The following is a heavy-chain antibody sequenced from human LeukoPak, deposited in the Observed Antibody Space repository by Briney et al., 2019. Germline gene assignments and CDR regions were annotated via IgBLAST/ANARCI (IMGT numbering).Heavy chain of an antibody. Sequence: SETLSLTCTVSGGSISSYYWSWIRQPPGKGLEWIGYIYYSGSTNYNPSLKSRVTISVDTSKNQFSLKLSSVTAADTAVYYCARXXXXXXAXXXXXYXYXMDVWGQGTTVTVSS. CDR3: ARXXXXXXAXXXXXYXYXMDV. CDR2: IYYSGST. CDR1: GGSISSYY. V-gene: IGHV4-59*01. J-gene: IGHJ6*02.